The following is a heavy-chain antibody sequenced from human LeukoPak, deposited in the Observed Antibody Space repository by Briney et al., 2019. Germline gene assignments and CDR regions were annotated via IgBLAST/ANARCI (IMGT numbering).Heavy chain of an antibody. J-gene: IGHJ6*02. Sequence: GGSLRLSCAASGFTFSSYWMSWVRQAPGKGLEWVANINQDASEKYHVVSVKGRFTISRDNAKNSLYLQMNSLRAEDTAVYYCTRVRVSSYYGMDIWGQGTTVTVPS. CDR1: GFTFSSYW. V-gene: IGHV3-7*05. CDR3: TRVRVSSYYGMDI. CDR2: INQDASEK. D-gene: IGHD2/OR15-2a*01.